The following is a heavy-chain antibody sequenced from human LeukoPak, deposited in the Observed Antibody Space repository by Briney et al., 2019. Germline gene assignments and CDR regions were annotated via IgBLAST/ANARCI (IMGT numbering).Heavy chain of an antibody. CDR2: IKPDGTTK. D-gene: IGHD6-13*01. V-gene: IGHV3-7*03. Sequence: GGSLRLSCAASGFPFSSYSMTWVRQAPGKGLEWVANIKPDGTTKFYVDSVKGRFTISRDNALYSLYLQMNSLRAEDTAIYYCARSIPYGTTWYGRSDYWGQGTLVTVSP. J-gene: IGHJ4*02. CDR3: ARSIPYGTTWYGRSDY. CDR1: GFPFSSYS.